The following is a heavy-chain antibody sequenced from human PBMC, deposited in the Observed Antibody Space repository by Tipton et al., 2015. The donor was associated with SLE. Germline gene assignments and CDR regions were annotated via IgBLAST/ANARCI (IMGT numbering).Heavy chain of an antibody. CDR2: XYSXGST. CDR1: XXXVSXXY. V-gene: IGHV3-53*04. Sequence: QLVQSGGGLVQPGXSLXXXCAASXXXVSXXYMSXVRQAPGKGLEWVSXXYSXGSTYYADSVKGRFTISRHNSKNTLYLQMNSLRXXDPAVYYCXXXIRXXXXXGAFDIW. J-gene: IGHJ3*02. CDR3: XXXIRXXXXXGAFDI.